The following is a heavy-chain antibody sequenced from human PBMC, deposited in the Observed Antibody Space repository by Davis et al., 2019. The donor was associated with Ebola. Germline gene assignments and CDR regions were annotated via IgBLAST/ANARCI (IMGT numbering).Heavy chain of an antibody. D-gene: IGHD3-3*02. V-gene: IGHV5-10-1*01. CDR2: IDPSDSYT. Sequence: GESLKISCKGSGYSFTSYWISWVRQMPGKGLEWMGRIDPSDSYTNYSPSFQGHVTISTDKSINTAYLQWNSLKASDTAIYFCARHFVGKLFGMDVWGQGTSVTVSS. CDR1: GYSFTSYW. J-gene: IGHJ6*02. CDR3: ARHFVGKLFGMDV.